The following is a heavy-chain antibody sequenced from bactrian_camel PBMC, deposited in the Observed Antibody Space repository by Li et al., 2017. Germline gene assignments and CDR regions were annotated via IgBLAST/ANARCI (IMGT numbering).Heavy chain of an antibody. CDR3: SINVHAPRVVPGIACAPQEY. CDR1: GYTSSGYC. D-gene: IGHD2*01. Sequence: QLVESGGGSVQAGGSLRLSCAASGYTSSGYCMGWFRQAPGKEREAVAAIYSGGSGTYYSDSVKGRFTMSRDDDWRTVYLQMNGLTPEDTAMYYCSINVHAPRVVPGIACAPQEYWGQGTQVTVS. CDR2: IYSGGSGT. J-gene: IGHJ4*01. V-gene: IGHV3S25*01.